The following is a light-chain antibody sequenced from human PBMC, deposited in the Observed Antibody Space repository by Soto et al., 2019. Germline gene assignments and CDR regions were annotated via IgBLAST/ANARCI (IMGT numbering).Light chain of an antibody. V-gene: IGKV3-20*01. CDR2: GAS. CDR1: QSVSTRY. Sequence: ESMLTQSPGTLSLSPGERATLSCRASQSVSTRYLAWYQQKPDQAPRLLIYGASIRATGIPDRLSGRGSGTDFTPPISRLEPEDVAVYYCHQFGSSPPAFTFGQGTKLEI. CDR3: HQFGSSPPAFT. J-gene: IGKJ2*01.